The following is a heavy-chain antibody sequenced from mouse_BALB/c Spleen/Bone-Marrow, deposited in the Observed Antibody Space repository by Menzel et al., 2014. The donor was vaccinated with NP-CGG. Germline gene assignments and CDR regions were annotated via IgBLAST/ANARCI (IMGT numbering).Heavy chain of an antibody. Sequence: EVQLQQSGPELVKPGASVKVSCKASGYAFTSYNMYWVKQSHGKSLEWIGYIDPYNGGTSYNQKFKGEATLTVDKSSSTAYMHLNSLTSEDSAVYYCARHSYYGSSLFDYWGQGTTLTVSS. CDR1: GYAFTSYN. CDR3: ARHSYYGSSLFDY. D-gene: IGHD1-1*01. V-gene: IGHV1S135*01. CDR2: IDPYNGGT. J-gene: IGHJ2*01.